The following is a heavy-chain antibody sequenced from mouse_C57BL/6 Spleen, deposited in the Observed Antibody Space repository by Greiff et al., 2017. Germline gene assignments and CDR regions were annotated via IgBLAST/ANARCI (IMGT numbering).Heavy chain of an antibody. J-gene: IGHJ3*01. D-gene: IGHD2-13*01. CDR3: ARGVTGSGFAY. Sequence: QVQLQQPGAELVKPGASVKLSCKASGYTFTSYWMQWVKQRPGQGLEWIGEIDPSDSYTNYNQKFKGKATLTVDTSSSTAYMQLSSLTSEDSAVYYCARGVTGSGFAYWGQGTLVTVSA. CDR2: IDPSDSYT. V-gene: IGHV1-50*01. CDR1: GYTFTSYW.